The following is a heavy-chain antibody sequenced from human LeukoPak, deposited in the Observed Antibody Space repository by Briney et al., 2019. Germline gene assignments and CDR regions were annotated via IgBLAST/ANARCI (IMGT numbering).Heavy chain of an antibody. J-gene: IGHJ4*02. CDR3: ARGSYSSGWYVDY. CDR2: MSYDGSNK. V-gene: IGHV3-30*04. D-gene: IGHD6-19*01. CDR1: GFTFSSYA. Sequence: GGSLRLSCAASGFTFSSYAMHWVRQAPGKGLEWVAVMSYDGSNKYYADSVKGRFTISRDNSKNTLYLQMNSLRAEDTAVYYCARGSYSSGWYVDYWGQGTLVTVSS.